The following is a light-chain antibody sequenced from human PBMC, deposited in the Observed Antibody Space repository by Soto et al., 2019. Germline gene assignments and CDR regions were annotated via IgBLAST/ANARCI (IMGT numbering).Light chain of an antibody. V-gene: IGLV1-44*01. CDR3: PAWYVSLKGHV. CDR1: SSNIGKSN. CDR2: NYD. Sequence: QSVLTQPPSVSGTPGQRVTISCSGGSSNIGKSNVNWFQQFPGTAPKLIMYNYDQRPSGVPDRFSGSRSGTSASLAISGLQSEDEADYYCPAWYVSLKGHVFGTGTKLTVL. J-gene: IGLJ1*01.